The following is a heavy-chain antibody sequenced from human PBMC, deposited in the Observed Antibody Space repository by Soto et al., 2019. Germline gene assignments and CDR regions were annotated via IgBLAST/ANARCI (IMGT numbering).Heavy chain of an antibody. CDR1: GGTFSSYA. V-gene: IGHV1-69*13. CDR2: IIPIFGTA. CDR3: ARTVRYYDILTGYYRPLDY. D-gene: IGHD3-9*01. J-gene: IGHJ4*02. Sequence: SVKVSCKASGGTFSSYAISWVRQAPGQGLEWMGGIIPIFGTANYAQKFQGRVTITADESTSTAYMELSSLRSEDTAVYYCARTVRYYDILTGYYRPLDYWGQGTLVTVSS.